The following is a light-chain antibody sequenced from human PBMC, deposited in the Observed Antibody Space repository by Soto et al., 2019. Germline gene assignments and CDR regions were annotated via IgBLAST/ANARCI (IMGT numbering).Light chain of an antibody. V-gene: IGKV1D-12*01. J-gene: IGKJ2*01. CDR1: QRISGG. Sequence: DIQMTQSPSSVSASVGDRVTITCRASQRISGGLAWYQQKPGKAPELLIYGAATLQSGVPSRFSGSYSGTDFTLTDTSLKPEDFATYYCQQTDTYPYTFGLGTTLEI. CDR3: QQTDTYPYT. CDR2: GAA.